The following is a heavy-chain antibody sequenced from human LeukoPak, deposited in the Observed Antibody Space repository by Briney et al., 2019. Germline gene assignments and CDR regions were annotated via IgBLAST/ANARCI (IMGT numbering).Heavy chain of an antibody. Sequence: SETLSLTRTASGGSISSGGYYWSWIRQHPGKGLEWIGYIYYSGSTYYNPSLKSRVTISVDTSKNQFSLKLSSVTAADTAVYYCARLAHTALDPWGQGTLVTVSS. CDR1: GGSISSGGYY. CDR3: ARLAHTALDP. V-gene: IGHV4-31*03. J-gene: IGHJ5*02. CDR2: IYYSGST.